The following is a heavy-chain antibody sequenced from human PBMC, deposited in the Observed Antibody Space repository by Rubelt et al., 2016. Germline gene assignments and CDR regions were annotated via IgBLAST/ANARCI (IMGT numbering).Heavy chain of an antibody. CDR1: EFIFSTYD. J-gene: IGHJ6*02. CDR3: ARESFTVVDGVYYYYGMDV. D-gene: IGHD4-23*01. CDR2: IGTPGDK. Sequence: GGSLRLSCAASEFIFSTYDMHWVRQTTGKRLAWVTSIGTPGDKHYEDSLKARVPISRENPKNTLYLQMNTLRPGETAVYYCARESFTVVDGVYYYYGMDVWGQGTTVTVSS. V-gene: IGHV3-13*01.